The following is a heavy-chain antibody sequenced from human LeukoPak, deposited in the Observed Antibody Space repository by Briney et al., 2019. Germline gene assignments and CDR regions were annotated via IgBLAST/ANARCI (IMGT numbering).Heavy chain of an antibody. J-gene: IGHJ4*02. Sequence: SETLSLTCTVSGGSISSSSYYWGWIRQPPGKGLEWIGSIYYSGSTYYNPSLKSRVTISVDTSKNQLSLKLSSVTAADTAVYYCARYDILTGYTPGYWGQGTLVTVSS. CDR1: GGSISSSSYY. CDR3: ARYDILTGYTPGY. V-gene: IGHV4-39*01. CDR2: IYYSGST. D-gene: IGHD3-9*01.